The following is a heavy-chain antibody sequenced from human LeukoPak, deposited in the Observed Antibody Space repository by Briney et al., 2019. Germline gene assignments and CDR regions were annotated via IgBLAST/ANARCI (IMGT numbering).Heavy chain of an antibody. V-gene: IGHV4-59*08. CDR1: GASISGYH. CDR3: ARHSVLQEAGTWPRWFDP. J-gene: IGHJ5*02. Sequence: PSETLSLTCTVSGASISGYHWSWIRQPPGKGLEWIGYIYYSGSTNYNPSLKSRVTISVDTSKNQFSLKLSSVTAADTAVYYCARHSVLQEAGTWPRWFDPWGQGTLVTVSS. D-gene: IGHD6-19*01. CDR2: IYYSGST.